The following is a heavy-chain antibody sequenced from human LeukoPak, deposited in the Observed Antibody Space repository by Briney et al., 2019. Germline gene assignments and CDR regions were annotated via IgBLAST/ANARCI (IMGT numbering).Heavy chain of an antibody. CDR3: TRAPHPRCSSSGCYLDY. J-gene: IGHJ4*02. Sequence: GGSLRLSCSTSGFTFGDYAMSWVRQAPGKGLEWVGFIQAKAYGGATKYAASVNGGFSISRDDSQSIANLQMNDLETEDTAVYYCTRAPHPRCSSSGCYLDYWGQGTLVTVSS. V-gene: IGHV3-49*04. D-gene: IGHD2-2*01. CDR2: IQAKAYGGAT. CDR1: GFTFGDYA.